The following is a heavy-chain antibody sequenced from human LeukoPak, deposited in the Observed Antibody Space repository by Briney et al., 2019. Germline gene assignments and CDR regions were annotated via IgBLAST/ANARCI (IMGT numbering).Heavy chain of an antibody. V-gene: IGHV3-64*01. CDR1: GFTFSNYA. J-gene: IGHJ6*03. CDR3: ARDPGRESYPYYYYYHMDV. CDR2: ISSNGGST. D-gene: IGHD1-26*01. Sequence: GGSLRLSCAASGFTFSNYAMHWVRQAPGKGLEFVSVISSNGGSTYYANSVKGRFTISRDNAKNSLYLQMNSLRAEDTAVYYCARDPGRESYPYYYYYHMDVWGKGTTVTISS.